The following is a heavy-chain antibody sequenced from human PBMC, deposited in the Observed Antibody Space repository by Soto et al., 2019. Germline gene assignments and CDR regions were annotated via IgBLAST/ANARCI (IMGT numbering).Heavy chain of an antibody. D-gene: IGHD6-25*01. Sequence: EVQLVESGGGLVQTGGSLRLSCAASGFTFSAYWMSWVCQAPGKGLEWVANIKQDGNEKYYVDSVNGRFIISRDDAKNSLFLQLNSLRVEDTAVYYCAREKRANGYFDYWGQGTLVTVSS. CDR1: GFTFSAYW. V-gene: IGHV3-7*01. CDR2: IKQDGNEK. J-gene: IGHJ4*02. CDR3: AREKRANGYFDY.